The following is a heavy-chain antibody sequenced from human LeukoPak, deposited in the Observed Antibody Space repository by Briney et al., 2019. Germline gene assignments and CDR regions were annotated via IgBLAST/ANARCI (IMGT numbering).Heavy chain of an antibody. V-gene: IGHV1-24*01. J-gene: IGHJ4*02. D-gene: IGHD3/OR15-3a*01. CDR3: ATGSLETDWGFAPLDY. CDR2: FDPEDGET. Sequence: ASVKVSCTVSGCTLTELSMHWVRQAPGKGLEWMGGFDPEDGETIYAQKFQGRVTMTEDTSTDTAYMELSSLRSEDTAVYYCATGSLETDWGFAPLDYWGQGTLVTVSS. CDR1: GCTLTELS.